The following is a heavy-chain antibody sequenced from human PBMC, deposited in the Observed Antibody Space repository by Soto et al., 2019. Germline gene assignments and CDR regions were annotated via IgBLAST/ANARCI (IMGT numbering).Heavy chain of an antibody. CDR2: INHSGST. CDR3: ARAQQLAHFDY. Sequence: KPSETLSLTCAVYGGSFSGYYWSWIRQPPGKGLEWIGEINHSGSTNYNPSLKSRVTISVDTSKNQFSLKLSSVTAADTAVYYCARAQQLAHFDYWGQGTLVTVS. J-gene: IGHJ4*02. V-gene: IGHV4-34*01. CDR1: GGSFSGYY. D-gene: IGHD6-13*01.